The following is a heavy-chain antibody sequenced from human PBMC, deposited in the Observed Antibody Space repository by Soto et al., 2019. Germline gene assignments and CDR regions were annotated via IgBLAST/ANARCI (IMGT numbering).Heavy chain of an antibody. D-gene: IGHD2-2*02. Sequence: ASVKVSCKASGYTFTSYYMHWVRQAPGQGLEWMGIINPSGGSTSYAQKFQGRVTMTRDTSTSTVYMELSSLRSEDTAVYYCARVGYCSSTSCYTGGGYFDYWGQGTLVTVSS. J-gene: IGHJ4*02. CDR1: GYTFTSYY. V-gene: IGHV1-46*01. CDR3: ARVGYCSSTSCYTGGGYFDY. CDR2: INPSGGST.